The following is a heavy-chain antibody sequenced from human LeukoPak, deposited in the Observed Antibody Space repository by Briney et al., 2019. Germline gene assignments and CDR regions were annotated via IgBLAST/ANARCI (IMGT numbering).Heavy chain of an antibody. J-gene: IGHJ3*02. CDR1: GDSVSSNRVA. Sequence: SQTLSLTCAISGDSVSSNRVAWHWIGQSPWRGLEWLGRTYYRSKWYHDYAESVESRIIINPDTSKNQFSLQLNSVTPEDTAVYHCATFRSTTWGPGAFDIWGQGIMVTVSS. CDR2: TYYRSKWYH. CDR3: ATFRSTTWGPGAFDI. D-gene: IGHD3-16*01. V-gene: IGHV6-1*01.